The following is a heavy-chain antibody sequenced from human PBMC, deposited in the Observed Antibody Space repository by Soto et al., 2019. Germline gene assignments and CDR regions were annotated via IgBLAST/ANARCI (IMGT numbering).Heavy chain of an antibody. CDR2: IWYDGSNK. CDR1: GFTFSNSG. V-gene: IGHV3-30*02. CDR3: AKGWPMTTVTTFDS. Sequence: GGSLRLSCAASGFTFSNSGMHWVRQAPGKGLEWVAFIWYDGSNKYYADSVKGRFTVSRDNSKNTLYLQMNSLRAEDTSAYYCAKGWPMTTVTTFDSWGQGTLVTVSS. J-gene: IGHJ4*02. D-gene: IGHD4-17*01.